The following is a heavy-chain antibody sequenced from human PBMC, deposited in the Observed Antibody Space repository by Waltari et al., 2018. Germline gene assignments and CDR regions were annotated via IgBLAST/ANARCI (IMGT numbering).Heavy chain of an antibody. Sequence: QVQLVESGGGVVQPGRSLRLSCAASGFTFSSYAMHWVRKAPGKGLECVSVISYDGSNKYYAVSVKCRFTISRDNSKNTLYLQMNSLRAEDTAVYYCARKWAHDYWGQGTLVTVSS. CDR2: ISYDGSNK. CDR1: GFTFSSYA. J-gene: IGHJ4*02. CDR3: ARKWAHDY. D-gene: IGHD1-26*01. V-gene: IGHV3-30-3*01.